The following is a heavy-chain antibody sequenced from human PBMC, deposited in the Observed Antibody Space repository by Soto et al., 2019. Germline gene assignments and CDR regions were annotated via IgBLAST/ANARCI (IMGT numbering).Heavy chain of an antibody. Sequence: ASVKVSCKASGYTFTGYYMHWVRQAPGQGLEWMGWINPNSGGTNYAQKFQGRVTMTRDTSISTAYMELSRLRSDDTAVYYCARFSSYDFWSGYLGGYCYYYYGMGVWGKGTRVAVSS. J-gene: IGHJ6*04. CDR2: INPNSGGT. CDR3: ARFSSYDFWSGYLGGYCYYYYGMGV. V-gene: IGHV1-2*02. D-gene: IGHD3-3*01. CDR1: GYTFTGYY.